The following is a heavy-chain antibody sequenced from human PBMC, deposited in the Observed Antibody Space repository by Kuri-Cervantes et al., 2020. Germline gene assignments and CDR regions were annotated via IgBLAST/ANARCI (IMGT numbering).Heavy chain of an antibody. V-gene: IGHV3-23*01. CDR1: GFTFSSCA. CDR3: ARDYPTPYGDYVWARYYGMDV. D-gene: IGHD4-17*01. CDR2: ISGSGGST. Sequence: GGSLRLSCAASGFTFSSCALSWVRRAPGKGLEWVSAISGSGGSTYYADSVKGRFTISRDNSKNTLYLQMNSLRAEDTAVYYCARDYPTPYGDYVWARYYGMDVWGQGTTVTVSS. J-gene: IGHJ6*02.